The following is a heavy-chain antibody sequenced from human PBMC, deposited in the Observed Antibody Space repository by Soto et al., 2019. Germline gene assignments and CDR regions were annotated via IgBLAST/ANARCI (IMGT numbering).Heavy chain of an antibody. CDR1: GGSISSGGYY. CDR3: ARDNRFGELLFDY. J-gene: IGHJ4*02. V-gene: IGHV4-31*03. Sequence: SETLSLTCPVSGGSISSGGYYWSWIRQHPGKGLEWIGYIYYSGSTYYNPSLKSRVTISVDTSKNQFSLKLSSVTAADTAVYYCARDNRFGELLFDYWGQGTLVTVSS. D-gene: IGHD3-10*01. CDR2: IYYSGST.